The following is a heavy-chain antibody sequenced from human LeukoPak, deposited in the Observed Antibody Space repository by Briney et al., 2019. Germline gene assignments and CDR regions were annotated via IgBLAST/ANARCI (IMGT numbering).Heavy chain of an antibody. D-gene: IGHD3-3*01. CDR3: ARSSGFGVVNLPFDY. V-gene: IGHV4-59*08. CDR1: GGSISSYY. Sequence: SETLSLTCTVSGGSISSYYWSWIRQPPGKGLEWIGYIYYSGSTNYNPSLKSRVTISVDTSKNQFSLKLSSVTAADTAVYYCARSSGFGVVNLPFDYWGQGTLVTVSS. J-gene: IGHJ4*02. CDR2: IYYSGST.